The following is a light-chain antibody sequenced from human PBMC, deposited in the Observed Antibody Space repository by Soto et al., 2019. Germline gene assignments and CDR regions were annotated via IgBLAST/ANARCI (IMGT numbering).Light chain of an antibody. J-gene: IGKJ1*01. CDR2: MAS. V-gene: IGKV1-39*01. CDR1: QTIISY. Sequence: DIQMTQSPSSLSASVGDRVTITCRASQTIISYLNWYQQKPGQAPKLLIYMASSLQSGVPSRFSCSGSGTDFTLTISSLQPEDFAAYYCQQSYTTPWTFGQGTKVEIK. CDR3: QQSYTTPWT.